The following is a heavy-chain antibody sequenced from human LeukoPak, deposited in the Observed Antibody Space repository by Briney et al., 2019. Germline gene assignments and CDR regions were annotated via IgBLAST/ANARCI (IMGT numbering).Heavy chain of an antibody. V-gene: IGHV3-48*01. CDR1: GFTFSSYS. CDR2: ISSSSSTI. J-gene: IGHJ6*03. Sequence: PGGSLRLSCAASGFTFSSYSMNWVRQAPGKGLEWVSYISSSSSTIYYADSVKGRFTISRDNAKNSLYLQMNSLRADDTAVYYCARFAAGGSYHYYMDVWGKGTTVTVSS. D-gene: IGHD6-25*01. CDR3: ARFAAGGSYHYYMDV.